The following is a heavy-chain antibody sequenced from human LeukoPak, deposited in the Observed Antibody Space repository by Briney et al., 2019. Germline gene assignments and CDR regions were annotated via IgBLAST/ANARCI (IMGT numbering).Heavy chain of an antibody. J-gene: IGHJ4*02. D-gene: IGHD3-10*01. CDR1: GGSFSGYY. Sequence: SETLSLTCAVYGGSFSGYYWSWIRQPPGKGLEWIGEINHSGSTNYNPSLKSRVTISVDTSKNQFSLKLSSVTAADTAVYYCARGFHRPYYYGSGSYYAFDYWGQGTLVTVSS. CDR2: INHSGST. CDR3: ARGFHRPYYYGSGSYYAFDY. V-gene: IGHV4-34*01.